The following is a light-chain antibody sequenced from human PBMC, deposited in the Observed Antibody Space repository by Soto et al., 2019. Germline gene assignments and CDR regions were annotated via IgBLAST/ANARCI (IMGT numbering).Light chain of an antibody. V-gene: IGLV1-44*01. Sequence: HSVLPKPPSSTGIPGQRVTISCSGSSSNIGSKTVNWYQQLPGTVPKLLIYNSYQRPSGVPDRFSASKSGTSASLAISGLQSEDEADYYCSSWDASLNGYVFGTGTKVTVL. CDR3: SSWDASLNGYV. J-gene: IGLJ1*01. CDR2: NSY. CDR1: SSNIGSKT.